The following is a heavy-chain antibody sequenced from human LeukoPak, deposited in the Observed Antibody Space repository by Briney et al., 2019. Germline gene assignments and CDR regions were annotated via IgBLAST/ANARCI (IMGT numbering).Heavy chain of an antibody. V-gene: IGHV4-34*01. D-gene: IGHD2-15*01. CDR3: ARGPHLVVVAATPFGY. CDR2: NNHSGST. Sequence: PSETLSLTCAVYGGSFSGYYWSWIRQPPGKGLEWIGENNHSGSTNYNPPLKSRVTISVDTSKNQFSLKLSSVTAADTAVYYCARGPHLVVVAATPFGYWGQGTLVTVSS. CDR1: GGSFSGYY. J-gene: IGHJ4*02.